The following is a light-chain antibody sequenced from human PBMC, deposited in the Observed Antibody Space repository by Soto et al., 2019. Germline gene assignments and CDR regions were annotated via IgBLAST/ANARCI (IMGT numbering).Light chain of an antibody. Sequence: QSALTQPASVSGSPGQSITISCTGTSSDVGGYNYVSWYQQHPGKAPKLMIYDVSNRPSGVSNRFSGSKSGNTASLTISGRQAEDEADYYCSSYTSSSTLVVFSGGTKLTVL. J-gene: IGLJ2*01. CDR2: DVS. V-gene: IGLV2-14*01. CDR1: SSDVGGYNY. CDR3: SSYTSSSTLVV.